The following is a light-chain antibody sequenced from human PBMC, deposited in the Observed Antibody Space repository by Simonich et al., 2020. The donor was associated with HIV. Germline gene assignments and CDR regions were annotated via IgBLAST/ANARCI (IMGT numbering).Light chain of an antibody. V-gene: IGKV3-11*01. Sequence: EIVLTQSPANLSLSPGERATLSCRASQSVSSYLAWSQHKPGQAPRLLIYDASNRATGIPARFSCSGSGTDFTLTISSLQPEDFATYYCQQSYSSPTFGGGTKVEIK. J-gene: IGKJ4*01. CDR1: QSVSSY. CDR3: QQSYSSPT. CDR2: DAS.